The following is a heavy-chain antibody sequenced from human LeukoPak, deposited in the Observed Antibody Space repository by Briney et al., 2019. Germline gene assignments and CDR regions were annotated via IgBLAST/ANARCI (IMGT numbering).Heavy chain of an antibody. Sequence: SETLSLTCTVSGGSISSSSYYWGWIRQPPGKGLEWIGSIYYSGSTYYNPSLKSRVTISVDTSKNQFSLKLSSVTAADTAVYYCARDGRKLYHDFWSGYYSGPLDYWGQGTLVTVSS. J-gene: IGHJ4*02. CDR3: ARDGRKLYHDFWSGYYSGPLDY. CDR1: GGSISSSSYY. D-gene: IGHD3-3*01. V-gene: IGHV4-39*07. CDR2: IYYSGST.